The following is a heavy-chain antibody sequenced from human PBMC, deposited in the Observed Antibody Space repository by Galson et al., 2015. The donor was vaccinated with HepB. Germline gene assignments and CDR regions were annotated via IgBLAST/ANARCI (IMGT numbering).Heavy chain of an antibody. J-gene: IGHJ4*02. V-gene: IGHV1-3*01. CDR1: GYTFTSYA. CDR2: INAGNGNT. D-gene: IGHD4-17*01. CDR3: ARSWLGPTVLGY. Sequence: SVKVSCKASGYTFTSYAMHWVRQAPGQRLEWMGWINAGNGNTKYSQKFQGRVTITGDTSASTAYMELSSLRSEDTAVYYCARSWLGPTVLGYWGQGTLVTVSS.